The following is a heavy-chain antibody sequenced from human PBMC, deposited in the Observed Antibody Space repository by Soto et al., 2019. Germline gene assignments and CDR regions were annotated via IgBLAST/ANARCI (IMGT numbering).Heavy chain of an antibody. Sequence: EVQLLESGGGLVQPGGSLRLSCAASGFTFSSYAMSWVRQAPGKGLEWVSAISGSAGSTYYADSVKGRFTISRDNSKNTLYLQMNSLRAEDTAVYYCARTRAYCSSTSCFDYWGQGTLVTVSS. CDR1: GFTFSSYA. V-gene: IGHV3-23*01. CDR3: ARTRAYCSSTSCFDY. CDR2: ISGSAGST. J-gene: IGHJ4*02. D-gene: IGHD2-2*01.